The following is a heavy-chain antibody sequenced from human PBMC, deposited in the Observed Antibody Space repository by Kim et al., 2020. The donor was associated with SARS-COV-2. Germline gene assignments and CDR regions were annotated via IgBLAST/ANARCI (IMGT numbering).Heavy chain of an antibody. V-gene: IGHV3-23*03. Sequence: KCRFTISSANSKNTLYLQMNSLRAEDTAVYYCAKDRSLYYYDSSGYRFDYWGQGTLVTVSS. J-gene: IGHJ4*02. D-gene: IGHD3-22*01. CDR3: AKDRSLYYYDSSGYRFDY.